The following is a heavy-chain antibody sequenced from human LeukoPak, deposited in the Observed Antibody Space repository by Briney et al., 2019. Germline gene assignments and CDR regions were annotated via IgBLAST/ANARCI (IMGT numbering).Heavy chain of an antibody. Sequence: PGRSLRLSCAASGFTFSSYAMHWVRQAPGKGLEWVSGISWNSGSIGYADSVKGRFTISRDNAKNSLYLQMNSLRAEDTALYYCAKDNYYDSSGYYDWGQGTLVTVSS. CDR2: ISWNSGSI. CDR3: AKDNYYDSSGYYD. D-gene: IGHD3-22*01. J-gene: IGHJ4*02. V-gene: IGHV3-9*01. CDR1: GFTFSSYA.